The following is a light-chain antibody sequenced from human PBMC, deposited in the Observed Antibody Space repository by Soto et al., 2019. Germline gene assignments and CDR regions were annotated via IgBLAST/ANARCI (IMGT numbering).Light chain of an antibody. V-gene: IGLV2-14*01. J-gene: IGLJ1*01. CDR1: SSDVVGYNF. CDR2: EVS. Sequence: QSALTQPASVSGSPGQSITISCTGTSSDVVGYNFVSWYQQHPGKAPKLMIYEVSDRPSGVSNRFSGSKSGNTAALTISGLQAEDEADYYCSSYTSSSALEYVFGTGTKVTVL. CDR3: SSYTSSSALEYV.